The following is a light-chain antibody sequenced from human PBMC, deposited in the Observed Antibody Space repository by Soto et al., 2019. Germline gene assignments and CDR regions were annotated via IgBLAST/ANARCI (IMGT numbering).Light chain of an antibody. CDR1: QSLLHSNGYNC. Sequence: IVMTQSPLSLPVTPGESASISCRSSQSLLHSNGYNCLDWYLQKPGQSPQLLIYLGSTRASGVPDRFIGSGSGTDFPLKINRVEAEDVGVYYCMQALQIPPTFGQGTRLEIK. J-gene: IGKJ5*01. CDR3: MQALQIPPT. CDR2: LGS. V-gene: IGKV2-28*01.